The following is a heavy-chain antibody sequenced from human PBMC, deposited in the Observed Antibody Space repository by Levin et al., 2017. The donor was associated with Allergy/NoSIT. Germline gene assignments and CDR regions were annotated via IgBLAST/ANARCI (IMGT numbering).Heavy chain of an antibody. CDR2: IYRSGDT. CDR1: GGSISTDNW. Sequence: SSETLSLTCAVSGGSISTDNWWSWIRQPPGKGLEWIGEIYRSGDTNHNPSLRSRVTMSVDKSKNHFSPKLSSVTAADTAVYYCATVEGLFCSGVSCSYSFHYWGQGALVTVSS. CDR3: ATVEGLFCSGVSCSYSFHY. D-gene: IGHD3-9*01. V-gene: IGHV4-4*02. J-gene: IGHJ4*02.